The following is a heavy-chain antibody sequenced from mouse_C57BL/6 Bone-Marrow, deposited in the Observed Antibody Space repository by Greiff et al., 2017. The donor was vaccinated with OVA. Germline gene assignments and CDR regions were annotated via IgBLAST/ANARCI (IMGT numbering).Heavy chain of an antibody. J-gene: IGHJ1*03. Sequence: EVQLQESGAELVRPGASVKLSCTASGFNIKDDYMHWVKQRPEQGLEWIGWIDPENGDTEYASKFQGKATITADTSSNTAYLQLSSLTSEDSAVYYCARRGYYEYFDVWGTGTTVTVSS. CDR1: GFNIKDDY. CDR2: IDPENGDT. V-gene: IGHV14-4*01. D-gene: IGHD2-4*01. CDR3: ARRGYYEYFDV.